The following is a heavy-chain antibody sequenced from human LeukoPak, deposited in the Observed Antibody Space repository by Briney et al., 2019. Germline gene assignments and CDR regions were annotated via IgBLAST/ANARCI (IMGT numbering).Heavy chain of an antibody. CDR1: GGSISSGSYY. V-gene: IGHV4-61*02. CDR2: IYTSGGT. CDR3: ARAALGYCSSTSCYTGSFDY. Sequence: SETLSLTCTVSGGSISSGSYYWSWIRQPAGRGLEGIGRIYTSGGTNYNPSLKSRVTISVDTSKNQFSLKLSSVTAADTAVYYCARAALGYCSSTSCYTGSFDYWGQGTLVTVSS. J-gene: IGHJ4*02. D-gene: IGHD2-2*02.